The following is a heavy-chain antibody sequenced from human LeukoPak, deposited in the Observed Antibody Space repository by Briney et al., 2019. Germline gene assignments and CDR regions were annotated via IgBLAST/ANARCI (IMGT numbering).Heavy chain of an antibody. J-gene: IGHJ6*02. Sequence: GGSLRLSCAASGFTFSSYAMHWVRQAPGKGLEWVAVISYDGSNKYYADSVKGRFTISRDSSKNTLYLQMNSLRAEDTAVYYCARGRTYGMDVWGQGTTVTVSS. CDR2: ISYDGSNK. CDR3: ARGRTYGMDV. CDR1: GFTFSSYA. V-gene: IGHV3-30-3*01.